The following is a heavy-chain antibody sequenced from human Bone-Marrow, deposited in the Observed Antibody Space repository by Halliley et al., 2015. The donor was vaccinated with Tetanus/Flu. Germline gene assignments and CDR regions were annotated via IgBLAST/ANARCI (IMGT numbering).Heavy chain of an antibody. D-gene: IGHD5-12*01. CDR2: VYDSGTT. V-gene: IGHV4-59*01. J-gene: IGHJ4*02. Sequence: ERRAWFGYVYDSGTTKDNPSLKSRVTISRDTSKNRFSLDLNSVTSSDTAVYYCVTGKGWLPGYWGQGVLVTVSS. CDR3: VTGKGWLPGY.